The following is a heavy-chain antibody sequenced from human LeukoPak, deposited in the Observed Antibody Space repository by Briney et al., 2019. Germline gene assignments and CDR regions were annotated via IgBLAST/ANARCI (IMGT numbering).Heavy chain of an antibody. D-gene: IGHD3-10*01. J-gene: IGHJ4*02. CDR2: ISHDGRSK. V-gene: IGHV3-30*18. Sequence: GGSLRLSCAASGFTFSTFGIHWVRQAPGKGLEWVAVISHDGRSKYYADSAKGRFTISRDNSKNTLYLQMNSLRAEDTAVYYCAKDWGSCFASGSSYLDYWGQGTLVTVSS. CDR1: GFTFSTFG. CDR3: AKDWGSCFASGSSYLDY.